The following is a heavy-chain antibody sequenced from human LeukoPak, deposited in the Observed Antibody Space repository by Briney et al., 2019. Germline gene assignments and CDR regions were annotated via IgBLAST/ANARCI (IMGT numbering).Heavy chain of an antibody. J-gene: IGHJ4*02. D-gene: IGHD3-10*01. CDR3: ARGGSGSPDY. V-gene: IGHV3-64*01. Sequence: GGSLRLSCAASGFTFSNYAIHWVRQAPGKGLEYVSAISDNGRQTFYANSVKGRFTISRDNSKNTLYLQMGSLRAEDMAVYYCARGGSGSPDYWGQGTLVTVSS. CDR2: ISDNGRQT. CDR1: GFTFSNYA.